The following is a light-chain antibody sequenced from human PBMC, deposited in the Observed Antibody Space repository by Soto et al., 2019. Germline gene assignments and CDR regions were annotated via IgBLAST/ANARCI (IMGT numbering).Light chain of an antibody. V-gene: IGLV2-8*01. Sequence: QSALTQPPSASGSPGKSVTITCSGTSSDVGEENYVSWYQQHPGKVPKLILYEVSKRPSGVPYRFSGSRSGNTASLTVSGLQAEDEADYYCSSFAGSPVVFGGGTKLTVL. J-gene: IGLJ2*01. CDR2: EVS. CDR1: SSDVGEENY. CDR3: SSFAGSPVV.